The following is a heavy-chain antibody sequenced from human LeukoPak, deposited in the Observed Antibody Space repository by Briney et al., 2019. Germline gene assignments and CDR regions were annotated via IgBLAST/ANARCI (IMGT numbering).Heavy chain of an antibody. CDR1: GGSISSGGYY. CDR2: IYYSGIT. CDR3: AREARVYNGGSCYSGFFDY. V-gene: IGHV4-61*08. J-gene: IGHJ4*02. Sequence: PSETLSLTCTVSGGSISSGGYYWSWIRQPPGQGLEWIGYIYYSGITNYNPSLKSRVTMSVDTAKNLLSLKLTSVTAADTAVYYCAREARVYNGGSCYSGFFDYWGQGTLVTVSS. D-gene: IGHD2-15*01.